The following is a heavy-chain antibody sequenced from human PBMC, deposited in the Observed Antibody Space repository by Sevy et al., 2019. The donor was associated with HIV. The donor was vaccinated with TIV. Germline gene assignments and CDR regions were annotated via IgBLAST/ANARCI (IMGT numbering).Heavy chain of an antibody. Sequence: TLSLTCTVSGGSITSLYWNWIRQPPGKGLEWIANIYYNGHINYNPPLKSRVTLSLDTSKNQFSLRLSSVTAADTTMYYCAGENAWGRGYSWGQGTLVTVSS. J-gene: IGHJ4*02. CDR2: IYYNGHI. CDR3: AGENAWGRGYS. V-gene: IGHV4-59*08. D-gene: IGHD1-26*01. CDR1: GGSITSLY.